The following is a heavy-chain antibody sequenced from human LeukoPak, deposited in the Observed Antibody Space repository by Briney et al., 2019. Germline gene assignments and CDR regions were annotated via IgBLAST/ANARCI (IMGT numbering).Heavy chain of an antibody. CDR3: ARDGFVLRYFDWLLYGPEQRPDHDAFDI. Sequence: GASVKVSCKASGYTFTSYGISWVRQAPGQGLEWMGWISAYNGNTNYAQKLQGRVTMTTDTSTSTAYMELRSLRSDDTAVYYCARDGFVLRYFDWLLYGPEQRPDHDAFDIWGQGTMVTVSS. CDR2: ISAYNGNT. V-gene: IGHV1-18*01. CDR1: GYTFTSYG. D-gene: IGHD3-9*01. J-gene: IGHJ3*02.